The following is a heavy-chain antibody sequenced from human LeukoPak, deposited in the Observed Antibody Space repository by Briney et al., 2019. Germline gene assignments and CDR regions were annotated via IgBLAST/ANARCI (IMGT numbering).Heavy chain of an antibody. D-gene: IGHD3-3*01. CDR3: ARGRSYDFWSGSRRLDP. V-gene: IGHV4-34*01. J-gene: IGHJ5*02. CDR1: GDSFSGYY. Sequence: SETLSLTCAVYGDSFSGYYWSWIRQPPGKGLEWIGEINHSGSTNYNPSLKSRVTISVDTSKNQFSLKLSSVTAADTAVYYCARGRSYDFWSGSRRLDPWGQGTLVTVSS. CDR2: INHSGST.